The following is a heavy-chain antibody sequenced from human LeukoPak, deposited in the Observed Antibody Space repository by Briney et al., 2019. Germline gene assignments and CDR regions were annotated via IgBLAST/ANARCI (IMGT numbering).Heavy chain of an antibody. CDR1: GGSISSSSYY. Sequence: SETLSLTCTVSGGSISSSSYYWSWIRQPAGKGLEWIGRIYTSGSTNYNPSLKSRVTMSVDTSKNQFSLKLSSVTAADTAVYYCARAPASKYYFDYWGQGTLVTVSS. CDR3: ARAPASKYYFDY. CDR2: IYTSGST. V-gene: IGHV4-61*02. J-gene: IGHJ4*02.